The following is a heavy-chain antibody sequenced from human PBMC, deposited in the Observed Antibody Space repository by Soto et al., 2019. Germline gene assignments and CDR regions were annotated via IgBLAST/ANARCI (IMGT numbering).Heavy chain of an antibody. CDR1: GYSISSGYY. CDR2: IYHSGST. CDR3: ARDVGSGSYYYYYYGMDV. J-gene: IGHJ6*02. D-gene: IGHD3-10*01. Sequence: SETLSLTCAVSGYSISSGYYCGWIRQPPGKGLEWIGSIYHSGSTYYNPSLKSRVTISVDTSKNQFSLKLSSVTAADTAVYYCARDVGSGSYYYYYYGMDVWGQGTTVTVSS. V-gene: IGHV4-38-2*02.